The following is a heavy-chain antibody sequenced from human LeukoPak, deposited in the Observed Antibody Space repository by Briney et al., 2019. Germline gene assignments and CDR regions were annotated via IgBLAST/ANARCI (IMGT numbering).Heavy chain of an antibody. V-gene: IGHV6-1*01. Sequence: SQTLSLTCAISGDSVSSNSVAWNWIRQSPSRGLEWLGRTYYRSKWYNDYPVSVKSRITINPDTSKNQFSLQLNSVTPEDTAVYYCARGMAVTGYYFDYWGRGILVTVSS. D-gene: IGHD6-19*01. CDR2: TYYRSKWYN. CDR3: ARGMAVTGYYFDY. CDR1: GDSVSSNSVA. J-gene: IGHJ4*02.